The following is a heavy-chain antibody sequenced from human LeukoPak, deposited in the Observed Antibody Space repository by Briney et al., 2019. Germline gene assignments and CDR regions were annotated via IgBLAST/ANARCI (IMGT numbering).Heavy chain of an antibody. Sequence: GGCLKLSCAASGFTLSSYTYTMSWVRQAPGKGLEWVTGITGSGGSTYYAVSVKGRFTISRDNSKNTLYLQMNSLTVEDTAIYYCAKGLTYGGQGTLVTVSS. D-gene: IGHD2-21*01. CDR2: ITGSGGST. J-gene: IGHJ4*02. CDR1: GFTLSSYT. CDR3: AKGLTY. V-gene: IGHV3-23*01.